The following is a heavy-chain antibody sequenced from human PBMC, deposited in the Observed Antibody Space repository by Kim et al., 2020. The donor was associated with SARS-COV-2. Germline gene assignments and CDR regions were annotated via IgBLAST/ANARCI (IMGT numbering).Heavy chain of an antibody. J-gene: IGHJ6*02. CDR1: GYTFTSYG. CDR2: ISAYNGNT. Sequence: ASVKVSCKASGYTFTSYGISWVRLAPGQGLEWMGWISAYNGNTNYAQKLQGRVTMTTDTSTSTAYMELRSLRSDDTAVYYCARAPDNYGYYYYGMDVWGQGNTVTVSS. D-gene: IGHD5-18*01. V-gene: IGHV1-18*01. CDR3: ARAPDNYGYYYYGMDV.